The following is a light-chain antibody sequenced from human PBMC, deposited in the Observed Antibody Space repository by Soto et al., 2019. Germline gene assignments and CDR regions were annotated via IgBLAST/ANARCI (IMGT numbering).Light chain of an antibody. J-gene: IGLJ2*01. Sequence: QSVLTQPASVSGSPGQSIAISCTGTSSDVGGYNYVSWYQQHPGKAPKLMIYDVNNRPSGVSNRFSGSKSGNTASLTISGLQAEDEADYYCSSYTGSSTYVVFGGGTKLTVL. CDR3: SSYTGSSTYVV. V-gene: IGLV2-14*01. CDR1: SSDVGGYNY. CDR2: DVN.